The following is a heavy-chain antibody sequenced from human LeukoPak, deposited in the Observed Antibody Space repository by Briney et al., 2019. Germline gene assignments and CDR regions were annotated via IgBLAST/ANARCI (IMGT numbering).Heavy chain of an antibody. CDR1: GYAFTSYD. J-gene: IGHJ4*02. D-gene: IGHD7-27*01. V-gene: IGHV1-8*01. CDR2: MNPNSGNT. CDR3: ARGPPNWGYDY. Sequence: ASVKVSCKASGYAFTSYDINWVRQATGQGLGWMGWMNPNSGNTGYAQKFQGRVTMTRNTSISTAYMELSSLRSDDTAVYYCARGPPNWGYDYWGPGTLVTVSS.